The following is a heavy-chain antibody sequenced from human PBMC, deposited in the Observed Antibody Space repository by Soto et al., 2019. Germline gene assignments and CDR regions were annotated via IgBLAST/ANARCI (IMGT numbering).Heavy chain of an antibody. V-gene: IGHV4-34*01. J-gene: IGHJ6*02. CDR3: ARDRVTMIVVVPYYYYGMDV. CDR1: GGSFSGYY. CDR2: INHSGST. D-gene: IGHD3-22*01. Sequence: SETLSLTCAVYGGSFSGYYWSWIRQPPGKGLEWIGEINHSGSTNYNPSLKSRVTISVDTSKNQFSLKLSSVTAADTAVYYCARDRVTMIVVVPYYYYGMDVWGQGTTVTVSS.